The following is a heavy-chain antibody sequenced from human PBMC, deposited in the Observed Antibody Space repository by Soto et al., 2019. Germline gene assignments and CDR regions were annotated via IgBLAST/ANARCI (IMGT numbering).Heavy chain of an antibody. J-gene: IGHJ4*02. V-gene: IGHV5-10-1*01. CDR3: ARLGYSSSWNFDY. D-gene: IGHD6-13*01. CDR1: GYSFTSYW. Sequence: GESQKISCKGPGYSFTSYWISWVRQMPGKGLEWMGRIDPSDSYTNYSPSFQGHVTISADKSISTAYLQWSSLKASDTAMYYCARLGYSSSWNFDYWGQGTLVTVSS. CDR2: IDPSDSYT.